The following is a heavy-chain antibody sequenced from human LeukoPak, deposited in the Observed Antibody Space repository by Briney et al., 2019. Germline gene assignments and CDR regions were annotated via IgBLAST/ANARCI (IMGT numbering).Heavy chain of an antibody. CDR3: ARRHRYYDFWSGYSLSNWFDP. J-gene: IGHJ5*02. Sequence: SVTLSLTCAVYGGSFSGYYWSWIRQPPGKGLEWIGEINHSGSTNYNPSLKSRVTISVDTSKNQFSLKLSSVTAADTAVYYRARRHRYYDFWSGYSLSNWFDPWGQGTLVTVSS. V-gene: IGHV4-34*01. D-gene: IGHD3-3*01. CDR1: GGSFSGYY. CDR2: INHSGST.